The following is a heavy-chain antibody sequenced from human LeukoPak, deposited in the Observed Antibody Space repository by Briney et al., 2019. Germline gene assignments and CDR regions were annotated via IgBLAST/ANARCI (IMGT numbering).Heavy chain of an antibody. V-gene: IGHV4-59*11. CDR3: ARVTGSIAALYFDH. CDR1: GGSISSHY. Sequence: SETLSLTCTVSGGSISSHYWSWIRQPPGKGLEWIGYIYYSGSTNYNPSLKSRVTISVDTSKNQFSLKLSSVTAADTAVYYCARVTGSIAALYFDHWGQGTLVTVSS. J-gene: IGHJ4*02. D-gene: IGHD6-6*01. CDR2: IYYSGST.